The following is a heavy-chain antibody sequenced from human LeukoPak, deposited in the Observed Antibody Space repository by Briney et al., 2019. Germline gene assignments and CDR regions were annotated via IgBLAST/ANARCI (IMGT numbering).Heavy chain of an antibody. CDR2: TRYDGSNK. Sequence: GGSLRLSCAASGFTFSSYGMHWVRQAPGKGPEWVAFTRYDGSNKYYADSVKGRFTISRDNSKNTLYLQMNSLRAEDTAVYYCARESESYDSSGSTFKYWGQGTLVTVSS. J-gene: IGHJ4*02. V-gene: IGHV3-30*02. CDR3: ARESESYDSSGSTFKY. CDR1: GFTFSSYG. D-gene: IGHD3-22*01.